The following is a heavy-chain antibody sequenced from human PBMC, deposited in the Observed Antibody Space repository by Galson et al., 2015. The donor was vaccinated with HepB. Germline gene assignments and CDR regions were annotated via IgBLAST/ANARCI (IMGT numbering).Heavy chain of an antibody. CDR1: GFTFSSYA. CDR3: VKDRYYDFWIGRQSGGFDP. V-gene: IGHV3-64D*06. CDR2: ISSNGGST. Sequence: SLRLSCAASGFTFSSYAMHWVRQAPGKGLEYVSAISSNGGSTYYADPVKGRFTISRDNSKNTLYLQMSSLRAEDTAVYYCVKDRYYDFWIGRQSGGFDPWGQGTLVTVSS. J-gene: IGHJ5*02. D-gene: IGHD3-3*01.